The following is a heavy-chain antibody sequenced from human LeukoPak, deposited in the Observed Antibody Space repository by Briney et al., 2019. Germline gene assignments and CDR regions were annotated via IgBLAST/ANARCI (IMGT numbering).Heavy chain of an antibody. V-gene: IGHV3-74*01. CDR2: INTDETST. CDR3: ARDKKTDYYYSGMDV. Sequence: PGGSLRLSCAASGFTFSIYWMHWVRQAPGKGLVWVSRINTDETSTSYADSMTGRFIISRDNAKNTLYLQMNSLTVEDTAVYFCARDKKTDYYYSGMDVWGQGTTVTVSS. J-gene: IGHJ6*02. CDR1: GFTFSIYW.